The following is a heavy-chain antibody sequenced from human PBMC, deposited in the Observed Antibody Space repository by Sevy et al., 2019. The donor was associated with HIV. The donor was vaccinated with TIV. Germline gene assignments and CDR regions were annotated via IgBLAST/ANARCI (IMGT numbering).Heavy chain of an antibody. V-gene: IGHV3-30-3*01. CDR2: ISYDGSNK. D-gene: IGHD5-18*01. CDR1: GFTFSSYA. Sequence: GGSLRLSCAASGFTFSSYAMHWVRQAPGKGLEWVAVISYDGSNKYYADSVKGRFTISRDNCKNTLYLQMNSLRAEDTAVYYCARDDVDTAMATLFDYWGQGTLVTVSS. J-gene: IGHJ4*02. CDR3: ARDDVDTAMATLFDY.